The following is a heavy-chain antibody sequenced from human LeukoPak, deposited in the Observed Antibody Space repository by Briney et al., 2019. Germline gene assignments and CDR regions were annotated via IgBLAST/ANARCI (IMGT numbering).Heavy chain of an antibody. D-gene: IGHD5-12*01. CDR3: ASTSIIRGYDHDQYY. CDR1: GFTVSSNY. J-gene: IGHJ4*02. CDR2: IHSDGAT. V-gene: IGHV3-53*01. Sequence: GGSLRLSCAASGFTVSSNYMSWVRQAPGKGLEWVSVIHSDGATHYADSVKGRFTISRDTSKNTLYLQMNSLRAEDTAVYYCASTSIIRGYDHDQYYWGQGSLVTVSS.